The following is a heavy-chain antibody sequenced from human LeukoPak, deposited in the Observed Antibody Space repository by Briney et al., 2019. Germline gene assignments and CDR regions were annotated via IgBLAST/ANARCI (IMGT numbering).Heavy chain of an antibody. CDR1: GFTFSGYD. CDR3: AKGGPGDGNWFDL. D-gene: IGHD2-21*02. CDR2: ISYDGSNR. J-gene: IGHJ5*02. Sequence: GGSLRLSCVASGFTFSGYDIHWVRQAPGKGLEWVTLISYDGSNRYYADSVKGRFTISRDNPKNTLYLQMNSLRGEDTAVYYCAKGGPGDGNWFDLWGQGTLVTVSS. V-gene: IGHV3-30*18.